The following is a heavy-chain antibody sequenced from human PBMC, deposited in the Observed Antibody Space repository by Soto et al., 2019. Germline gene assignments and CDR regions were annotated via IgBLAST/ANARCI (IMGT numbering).Heavy chain of an antibody. CDR1: GFTFSSYG. V-gene: IGHV3-33*01. CDR2: IWRYASNN. D-gene: IGHD6-19*01. J-gene: IGHJ1*01. CDR3: ARDADPYGYTSGCSAWGFAY. Sequence: GSLRLSCAASGFTFSSYGMHWVRQAPGKGLEWVALIWRYASNNKYADSVKGRFTISRDNSKNTLHLQMNSLRAEDTAIYYCARDADPYGYTSGCSAWGFAYRGRGTPVTLSS.